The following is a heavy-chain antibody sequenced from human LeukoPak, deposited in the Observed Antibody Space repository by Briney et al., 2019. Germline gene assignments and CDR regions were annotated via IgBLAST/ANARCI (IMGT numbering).Heavy chain of an antibody. V-gene: IGHV3-64*02. CDR2: ITGNGGST. CDR3: GRELAVAGSLDY. CDR1: GFTFSTYS. Sequence: GGSLRLSCAASGFTFSTYSMRWVRQAPGKGLEYVSAITGNGGSTFYADSVKGRFTISRDNSKNTLYLQMGSLRAEDLAVYYCGRELAVAGSLDYWGQGTLVTVSS. D-gene: IGHD6-19*01. J-gene: IGHJ4*02.